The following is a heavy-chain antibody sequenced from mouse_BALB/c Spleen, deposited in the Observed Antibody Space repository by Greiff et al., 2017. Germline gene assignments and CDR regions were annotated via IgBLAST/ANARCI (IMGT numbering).Heavy chain of an antibody. CDR3: ARDRTTDAPFAY. Sequence: EVKVVESGGGLVKPGGSLKLSCAASGFTFSSYAMSWVRQSPEKRLEWVAEISSGGSYTYYPDTVTGRFTISRDNAKNTLYLEMSSLRSEDTAMYYCARDRTTDAPFAYWGQGTLVTVSA. CDR2: ISSGGSYT. V-gene: IGHV5-9-4*01. J-gene: IGHJ3*01. D-gene: IGHD1-1*01. CDR1: GFTFSSYA.